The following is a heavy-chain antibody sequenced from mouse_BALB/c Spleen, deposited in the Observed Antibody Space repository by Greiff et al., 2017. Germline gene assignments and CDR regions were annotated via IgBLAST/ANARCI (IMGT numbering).Heavy chain of an antibody. D-gene: IGHD2-14*01. CDR2: IWGGGST. V-gene: IGHV2-6-4*01. CDR1: GFSLSRYS. CDR3: ARKGRYDDDRTFPFAD. Sequence: VKLVESGPGLVAPSQSLYITCTVSGFSLSRYSVHWVRQPPGKGLEWLGMIWGGGSTDYNSALKSRLSISKDNSKSQVFLKMNSLQTDDTAMYYCARKGRYDDDRTFPFADWGQGTLVTVSA. J-gene: IGHJ3*01.